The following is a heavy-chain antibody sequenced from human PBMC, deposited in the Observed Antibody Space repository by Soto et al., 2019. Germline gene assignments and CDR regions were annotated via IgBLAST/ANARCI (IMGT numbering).Heavy chain of an antibody. CDR2: MWYEGNNK. V-gene: IGHV3-33*01. J-gene: IGHJ4*02. CDR3: ARDLDY. CDR1: GFTFSNYD. Sequence: QVQLVESGGGVVQPGRSLRLSCAASGFTFSNYDMHWVRQAPGKGLEWVAVMWYEGNNKYYADSVKGRFTISGDNSKNTLYLQMNSLRAEDTAVYYCARDLDYWGQGTLVIVSS.